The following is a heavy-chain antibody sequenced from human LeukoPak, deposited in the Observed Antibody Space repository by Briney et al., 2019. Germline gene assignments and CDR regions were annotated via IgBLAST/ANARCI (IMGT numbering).Heavy chain of an antibody. J-gene: IGHJ2*01. CDR2: TNPNSGGT. V-gene: IGHV1-2*02. Sequence: ASVKVSCTASGYTFTGYYMHWVRQAPGQGLEWMGWTNPNSGGTNSAQKFQGRVTMTRDTSISTAYMELSRLRSDDTAVYYCTRVLQDVVILGGTPDWHFDLWGRGTLVTVSS. CDR1: GYTFTGYY. CDR3: TRVLQDVVILGGTPDWHFDL. D-gene: IGHD2-8*01.